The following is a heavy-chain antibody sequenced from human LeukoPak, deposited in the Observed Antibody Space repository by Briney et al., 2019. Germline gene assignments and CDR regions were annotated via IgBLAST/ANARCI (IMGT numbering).Heavy chain of an antibody. CDR1: GFTFSSYA. J-gene: IGHJ3*02. D-gene: IGHD2-21*02. CDR2: ISGSGGST. V-gene: IGHV3-23*01. Sequence: GGSLRLSCSASGFTFSSYAMNWVRQAPGKGLEWVSAISGSGGSTNYADSVKGRFTISRDNSKKTLDLEMNSLRAEDTAVYYCAKMQVVTAIHPDAFDIWGQGTMVTVAS. CDR3: AKMQVVTAIHPDAFDI.